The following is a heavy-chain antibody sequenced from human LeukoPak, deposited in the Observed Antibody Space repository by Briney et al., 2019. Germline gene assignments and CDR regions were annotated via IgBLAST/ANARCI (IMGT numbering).Heavy chain of an antibody. D-gene: IGHD4-17*01. CDR2: IYPGDSDT. J-gene: IGHJ4*02. CDR1: GGTFSSYA. Sequence: KVSCKASGGTFSSYAISWVRQMPGKGLEWMGIIYPGDSDTRYSPSFQGQVTISADKSISTAYLRWSSLKASDTAMYYCARHTDYGDNLPMSNWGQGTLVTVSS. V-gene: IGHV5-51*01. CDR3: ARHTDYGDNLPMSN.